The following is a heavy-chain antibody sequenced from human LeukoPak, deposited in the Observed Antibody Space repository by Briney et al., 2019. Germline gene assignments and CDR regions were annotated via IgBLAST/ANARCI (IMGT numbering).Heavy chain of an antibody. CDR3: ARGAEFYYFMDV. J-gene: IGHJ6*03. V-gene: IGHV1-8*01. D-gene: IGHD2/OR15-2a*01. Sequence: ASVRVSCKASGYTFGRYDINWVRQATGQGLEWMGWMNPNTGNTFYAQKFQGRVTMTRDTSISTAYMELSRLRSDDTAVFYCARGAEFYYFMDVWGKGTTVTISS. CDR1: GYTFGRYD. CDR2: MNPNTGNT.